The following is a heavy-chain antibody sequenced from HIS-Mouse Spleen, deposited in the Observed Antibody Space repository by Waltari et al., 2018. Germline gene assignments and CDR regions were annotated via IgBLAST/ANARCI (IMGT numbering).Heavy chain of an antibody. V-gene: IGHV3-23*01. CDR1: GFTFSRSA. CDR2: ISGSGGST. D-gene: IGHD1-7*01. J-gene: IGHJ4*02. CDR3: AKVSTGNSRIDY. Sequence: EVQLLESGGGLVQPGGSLRLPCAASGFTFSRSALSWVRQAPGKGLEWVSAISGSGGSTYYADSVKGRFTISRDNSKNTLYLQMNSLRAEDTAVYYCAKVSTGNSRIDYWGQGTLVTVSS.